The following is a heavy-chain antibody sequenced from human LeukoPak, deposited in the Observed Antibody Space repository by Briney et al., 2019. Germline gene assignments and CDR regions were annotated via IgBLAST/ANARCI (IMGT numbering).Heavy chain of an antibody. CDR2: KFSHDGTT. CDR3: ARDSGNFHYDMDV. CDR1: GYSFNSLH. J-gene: IGHJ6*02. D-gene: IGHD3-10*01. V-gene: IGHV1-46*02. Sequence: GASVKVSCKTSGYSFNSLHVHWVRQAPGQGLEWMGVKFSHDGTTSYTQNFQGRLTMTRDTSTSTVYMELSSLRSEDTAVYYCARDSGNFHYDMDVWGQGTTVIVSS.